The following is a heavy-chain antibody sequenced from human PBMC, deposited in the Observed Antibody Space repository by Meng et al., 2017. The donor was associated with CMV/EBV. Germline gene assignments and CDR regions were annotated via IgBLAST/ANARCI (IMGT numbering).Heavy chain of an antibody. Sequence: GESLKISCAASGFTFSNSDMNWVRQAPGKGLEWVSGVSWNGSRTHYADSVKGRFTISRDNAKNSLYLQMNSLRAEDTALYYCARYLGGDPYYYGMDVWGQGTTVTVSS. CDR1: GFTFSNSD. J-gene: IGHJ6*02. CDR2: VSWNGSRT. CDR3: ARYLGGDPYYYGMDV. V-gene: IGHV3-19*01. D-gene: IGHD3-16*01.